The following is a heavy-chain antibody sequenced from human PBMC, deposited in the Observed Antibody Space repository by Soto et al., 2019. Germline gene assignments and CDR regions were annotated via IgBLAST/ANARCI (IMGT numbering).Heavy chain of an antibody. Sequence: ASVKVSCKASGGTFSSYAISWVRQAPGQGLEWMGGIIPIFGTANYAQKFQGRVTITADESTSTAYMELSSLRSEDTAVYYCARAGVVVDALDYWGQGTLVTVSS. CDR2: IIPIFGTA. CDR1: GGTFSSYA. D-gene: IGHD2-15*01. J-gene: IGHJ4*02. CDR3: ARAGVVVDALDY. V-gene: IGHV1-69*13.